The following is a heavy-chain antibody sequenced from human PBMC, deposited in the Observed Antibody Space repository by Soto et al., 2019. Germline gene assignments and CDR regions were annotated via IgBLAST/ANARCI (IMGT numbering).Heavy chain of an antibody. CDR3: ARVGFSSGWFSYFDY. CDR1: GFTFSSYG. Sequence: QVQLVESGGGVVQPGRSLRLSCAASGFTFSSYGIHWVRQAPGKGLEWVAVIWYDGSNKYYADSVKGRFTISRDNSKNTLYLQMNSLRAEDTAVYYCARVGFSSGWFSYFDYWGQGTLVTVSS. D-gene: IGHD6-19*01. J-gene: IGHJ4*02. CDR2: IWYDGSNK. V-gene: IGHV3-33*01.